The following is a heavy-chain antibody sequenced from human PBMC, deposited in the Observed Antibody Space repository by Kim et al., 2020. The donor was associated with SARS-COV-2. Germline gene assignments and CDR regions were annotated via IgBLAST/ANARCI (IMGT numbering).Heavy chain of an antibody. CDR3: AREVADSSGYRYYYYYGMDV. J-gene: IGHJ6*02. CDR2: IWYDGSNK. CDR1: GFTFSSYG. V-gene: IGHV3-33*01. Sequence: GGSLRLSCAASGFTFSSYGMHWVRQAPGKGLEWVAVIWYDGSNKYYADSVKGRFTISRDNSKNTLYLQMNSLRAEDTAVYYCAREVADSSGYRYYYYYGMDVWGQGTTVTVSS. D-gene: IGHD3-22*01.